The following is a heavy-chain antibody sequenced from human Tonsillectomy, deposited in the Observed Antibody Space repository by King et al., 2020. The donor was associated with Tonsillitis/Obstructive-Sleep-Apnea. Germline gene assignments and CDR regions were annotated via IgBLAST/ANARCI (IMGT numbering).Heavy chain of an antibody. J-gene: IGHJ6*03. V-gene: IGHV4-39*01. CDR3: SRHGSDIVLGPADIKWVGYNYYYMDV. CDR1: GGSISSSSYY. Sequence: QLQESGPGLVKPSETLSLTCTVSGGSISSSSYYWGWIRQPPGKGLDWIGTIYYSENTYYNPSLKSRVTISVDTSKNQFSLKLSSVTAADTAVYYCSRHGSDIVLGPADIKWVGYNYYYMDVWGKGTTVTGSS. CDR2: IYYSENT. D-gene: IGHD2-2*01.